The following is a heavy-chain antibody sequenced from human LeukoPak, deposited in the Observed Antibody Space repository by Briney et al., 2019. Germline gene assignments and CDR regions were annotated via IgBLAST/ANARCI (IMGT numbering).Heavy chain of an antibody. CDR3: AKTQGFFDH. CDR1: GFTFSNNG. CDR2: ISDGGDTT. J-gene: IGHJ4*02. Sequence: GGSLRLSCAASGFTFSNNGMTWVRQAPGKGMEWVTGISDGGDTTYDAGSVKGRLTVSRDNSKNILYLQMNSLRAEDTAIYCAKTQGFFDHWGQGSLVTVSS. V-gene: IGHV3-23*01.